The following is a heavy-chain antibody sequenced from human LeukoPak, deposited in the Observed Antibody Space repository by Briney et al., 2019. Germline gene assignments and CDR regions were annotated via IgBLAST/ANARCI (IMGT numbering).Heavy chain of an antibody. D-gene: IGHD3-16*01. CDR3: ARDYSYDESGQPVRHDY. CDR2: LYRGGTT. V-gene: IGHV3-66*01. Sequence: GGSLRLPCVASGFALSANYMSWVRQAPGKGPEWLSVLYRGGTTYYAGSVRGRFTISRDDSKNTLYLQMDSLRVEDTAVYYCARDYSYDESGQPVRHDYWGQGTLVTVSS. J-gene: IGHJ4*02. CDR1: GFALSANY.